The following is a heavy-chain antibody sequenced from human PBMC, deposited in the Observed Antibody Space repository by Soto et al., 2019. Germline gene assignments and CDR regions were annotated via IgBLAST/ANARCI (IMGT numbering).Heavy chain of an antibody. CDR2: IIPIFGTA. J-gene: IGHJ6*02. CDR1: GGTFSSYA. Sequence: GASVKVSCKASGGTFSSYAISWVRQAPGQGLEWMGGIIPIFGTANYAQKFQGRVTITADESTSTAYMELSSLRSEDTAVYYCARSYDFWSGYSITSGYYYGMDVWGQGTTVTVSS. D-gene: IGHD3-3*01. CDR3: ARSYDFWSGYSITSGYYYGMDV. V-gene: IGHV1-69*13.